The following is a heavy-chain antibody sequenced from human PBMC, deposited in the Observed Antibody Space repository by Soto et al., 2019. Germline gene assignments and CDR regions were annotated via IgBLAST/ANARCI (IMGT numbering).Heavy chain of an antibody. CDR2: IIPIFGTA. Sequence: QVQLVQSGAEVTKPGSSVKVSCKASGGTFSSYAISWVRQAPGQGLEWMGGIIPIFGTAKYAQKFQGRVTIAADKSTSTAYKERSSLRSEYTALYYCAGGRYYDSRGNDWGQGTLVTVSS. D-gene: IGHD3-22*01. CDR1: GGTFSSYA. J-gene: IGHJ4*02. CDR3: AGGRYYDSRGND. V-gene: IGHV1-69*06.